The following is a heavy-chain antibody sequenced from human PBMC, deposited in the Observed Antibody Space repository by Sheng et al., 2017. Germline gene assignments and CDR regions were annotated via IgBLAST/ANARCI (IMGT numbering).Heavy chain of an antibody. CDR1: GYTFTSYD. J-gene: IGHJ4*02. Sequence: QVQLVQSGAEVKKPGASVKVSCKASGYTFTSYDINWVRQATGQGLEWMGWMNPNSGGTNYAQKFQGRVTMTRDTSISTAYMELSRLRSDDTAVYYCARAVWSGLQALGYWGQGTLVTVSS. CDR3: ARAVWSGLQALGY. D-gene: IGHD3-3*01. CDR2: MNPNSGGT. V-gene: IGHV1-2*02.